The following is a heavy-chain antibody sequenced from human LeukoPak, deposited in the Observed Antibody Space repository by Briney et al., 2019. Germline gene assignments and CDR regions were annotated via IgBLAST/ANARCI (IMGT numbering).Heavy chain of an antibody. CDR1: GFTFSSYS. D-gene: IGHD3-9*01. CDR2: TSSSSSYI. CDR3: ARDPQYDILTGDYGMDV. J-gene: IGHJ6*02. V-gene: IGHV3-21*01. Sequence: GGSLRLSCAASGFTFSSYSMNWVRQAPGKGLEWVSSTSSSSSYIYYADSVKGRFTISRDNAKNSLYLQMNSLRAEDTAVYYCARDPQYDILTGDYGMDVWGQGTTVTVSS.